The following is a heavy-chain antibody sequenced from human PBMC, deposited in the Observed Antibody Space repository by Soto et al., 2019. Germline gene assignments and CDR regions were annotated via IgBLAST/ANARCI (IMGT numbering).Heavy chain of an antibody. CDR3: AKGFGISWQYYFDY. J-gene: IGHJ4*02. CDR2: IRGSGAGT. Sequence: EVQLLESGGGLAQPGGSLRLSCAASGFTFNPYAMNWVRQAPGKGLEWVSTIRGSGAGTYYADSVKGRFTISRDNSKNTLYLQMNSLRAEDTAVYFCAKGFGISWQYYFDYWGQGTLVTVPS. D-gene: IGHD6-13*01. V-gene: IGHV3-23*01. CDR1: GFTFNPYA.